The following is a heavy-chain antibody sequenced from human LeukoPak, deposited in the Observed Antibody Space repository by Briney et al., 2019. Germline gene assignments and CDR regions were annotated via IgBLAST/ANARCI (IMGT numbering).Heavy chain of an antibody. CDR2: INPNSGGT. D-gene: IGHD3-10*01. CDR1: GYTFTGYY. Sequence: ASVKVSCKASGYTFTGYYMHWVRQAPGQGLEWMGWINPNSGGTNFAQKFQGRVTMTRDTSISIAYMELSRLRSDDTAVYYCARSRSLWFGEVTYGMDVWGQGTTVTVSS. CDR3: ARSRSLWFGEVTYGMDV. V-gene: IGHV1-2*02. J-gene: IGHJ6*02.